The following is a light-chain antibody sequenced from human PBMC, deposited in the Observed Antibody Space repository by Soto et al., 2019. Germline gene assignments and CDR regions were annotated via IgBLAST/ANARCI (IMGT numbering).Light chain of an antibody. J-gene: IGKJ1*01. V-gene: IGKV1-5*01. CDR2: DAS. CDR3: QQYNSYSPWT. CDR1: QSISSW. Sequence: DIQMTQSPSTLSASVGDRVTITCRASQSISSWWPWYQQKPGKAPKLLIYDASSLESGVPSRFSGSGSGTEFTLTISSLQPDDFATYYCQQYNSYSPWTFGQGTKVEIK.